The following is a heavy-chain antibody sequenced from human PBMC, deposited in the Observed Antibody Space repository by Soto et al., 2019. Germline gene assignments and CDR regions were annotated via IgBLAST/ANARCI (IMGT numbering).Heavy chain of an antibody. J-gene: IGHJ4*02. D-gene: IGHD1-1*01. CDR1: GYGFTTYG. Sequence: QVHLVQSGAEVKKPGASVKVSCKGSGYGFTTYGTTWVRQAPGQGLEGMAWISAHNGNTDYAQNLQGRVTVTRDTSTSTAYMELRSLRSDDTAVYYCARGRYGDYWGQGALVTVSS. V-gene: IGHV1-18*01. CDR3: ARGRYGDY. CDR2: ISAHNGNT.